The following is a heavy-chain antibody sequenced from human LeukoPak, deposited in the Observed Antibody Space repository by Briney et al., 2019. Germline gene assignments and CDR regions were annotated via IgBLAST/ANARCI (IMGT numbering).Heavy chain of an antibody. D-gene: IGHD1-26*01. J-gene: IGHJ4*02. Sequence: GGFLKLSCAASGFTFSSYWMHWVRQAPGKGLVWVSRINSDGSSTNYADSVKGRFTISRDNAKNTLYLHMNSLRAEDTAVYYCAIMYSGVRGDFDYWGQGTLVTVSS. CDR3: AIMYSGVRGDFDY. V-gene: IGHV3-74*01. CDR2: INSDGSST. CDR1: GFTFSSYW.